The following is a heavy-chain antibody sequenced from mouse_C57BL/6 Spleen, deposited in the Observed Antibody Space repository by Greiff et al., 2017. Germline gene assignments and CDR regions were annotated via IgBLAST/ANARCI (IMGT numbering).Heavy chain of an antibody. CDR3: ARLTGSYYFDY. J-gene: IGHJ2*01. V-gene: IGHV5-12*01. CDR1: GFTFSDYY. CDR2: ISNGGGST. D-gene: IGHD4-1*01. Sequence: EVKLMESGGGLVQPGGSLKLSCAASGFTFSDYYMYWVRQTPEKRLEWVAYISNGGGSTYYPDTVKGRFTISRDNAKNTLYLQMSRLKSEDTAMYYCARLTGSYYFDYWGQGTTLTVSS.